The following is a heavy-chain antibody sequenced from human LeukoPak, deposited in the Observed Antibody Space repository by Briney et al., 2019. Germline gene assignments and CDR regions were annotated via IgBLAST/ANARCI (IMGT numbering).Heavy chain of an antibody. CDR3: ARDRLGNYYYYGMDV. V-gene: IGHV4-59*01. CDR2: IYYSGST. D-gene: IGHD6-19*01. J-gene: IGHJ6*04. CDR1: GGSISSYY. Sequence: SETLSLTCTVSGGSISSYYWSWIRQPPGKGLEWIGYIYYSGSTNYNPSLKSRVTISVDTSKNQFSQKLSSVTAADTAVYYCARDRLGNYYYYGMDVWGKGTTVTVSS.